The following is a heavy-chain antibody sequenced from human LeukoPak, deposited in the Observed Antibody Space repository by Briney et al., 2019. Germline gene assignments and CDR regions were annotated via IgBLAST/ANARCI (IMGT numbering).Heavy chain of an antibody. Sequence: SETLSLTCAVYGGSFSGYYWSWIRQPPGKGLEWIGEINHSGSTNYNPSLKSRVTTSVDTSKNQFSLKLSSVTAADTAVYYCASLGQQLIYGMDVWGQGTTVTVSS. J-gene: IGHJ6*02. V-gene: IGHV4-34*01. CDR2: INHSGST. D-gene: IGHD6-13*01. CDR1: GGSFSGYY. CDR3: ASLGQQLIYGMDV.